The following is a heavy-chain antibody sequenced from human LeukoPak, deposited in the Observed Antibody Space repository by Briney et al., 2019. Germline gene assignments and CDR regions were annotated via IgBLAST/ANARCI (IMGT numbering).Heavy chain of an antibody. D-gene: IGHD3-22*01. V-gene: IGHV4-59*01. J-gene: IGHJ4*02. Sequence: SETLSLTCTVSGGSISSYYWNWIRQPPGKGLEWIGYIYYSGSTNYNPSLKSRVTISVDTSKNQFSLKLSSVTAADTAVYYCARAMATYYYDSSGLYYFDYWGQGTLVTVSS. CDR2: IYYSGST. CDR1: GGSISSYY. CDR3: ARAMATYYYDSSGLYYFDY.